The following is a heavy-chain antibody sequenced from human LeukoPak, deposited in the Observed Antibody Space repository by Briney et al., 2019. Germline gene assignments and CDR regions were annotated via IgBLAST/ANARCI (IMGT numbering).Heavy chain of an antibody. CDR2: ISWNSGSI. V-gene: IGHV3-9*01. J-gene: IGHJ4*02. D-gene: IGHD3-22*01. Sequence: GGSLRLSCAASGFTFSSYWRHWVRQAPGKGLEWVSGISWNSGSIGYADSVKGRFTISRDNAKNSLYLQMNSLRAEDTALYYCAKDIGGLHYDSSGYYYGGTFDYWGQGTLVTVSS. CDR3: AKDIGGLHYDSSGYYYGGTFDY. CDR1: GFTFSSYW.